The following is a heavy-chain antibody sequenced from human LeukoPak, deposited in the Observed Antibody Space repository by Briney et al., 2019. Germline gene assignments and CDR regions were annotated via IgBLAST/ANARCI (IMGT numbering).Heavy chain of an antibody. CDR1: AFTFSTYG. D-gene: IGHD6-19*01. CDR2: ISATGGST. V-gene: IGHV3-23*01. CDR3: AVTAVAGNVDY. Sequence: GGSLRLSCAASAFTFSTYGITWVRQAPGKGLEWVSTISATGGSTYYADSVKGRFTISRDSSKNTLYLQMNSLRAEDTAVYYCAVTAVAGNVDYWGQGTLVTVSS. J-gene: IGHJ4*02.